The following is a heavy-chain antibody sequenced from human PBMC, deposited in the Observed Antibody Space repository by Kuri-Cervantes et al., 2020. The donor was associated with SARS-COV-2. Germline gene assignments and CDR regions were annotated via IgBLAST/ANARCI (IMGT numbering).Heavy chain of an antibody. CDR3: ARDELSGYYYDSSGPFDY. CDR1: GYTFTSYG. CDR2: ISAYNGNT. D-gene: IGHD3-22*01. V-gene: IGHV1-18*01. J-gene: IGHJ4*02. Sequence: ASVKVTCRASGYTFTSYGISWVRQAPGQGLEWMGWISAYNGNTNYAQKLQGRVTMTTDTSTSTAYMELRSLRSDDTAVYYCARDELSGYYYDSSGPFDYRGQGTLVTVSS.